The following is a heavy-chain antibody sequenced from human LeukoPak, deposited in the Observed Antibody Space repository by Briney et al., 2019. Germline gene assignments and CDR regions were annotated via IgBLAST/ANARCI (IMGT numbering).Heavy chain of an antibody. D-gene: IGHD3-10*01. CDR2: IYPGNSDT. CDR1: GYGFTNFW. Sequence: GESLKISCKGSGYGFTNFWIGWVRQMPGKGLEWMGIIYPGNSDTRYNPSFQGQVTISADKSISTAYLQWSSLKASDTAMYYCARGNYGSGSYYNVAFDFWGQGTLVTVSS. V-gene: IGHV5-51*01. J-gene: IGHJ4*02. CDR3: ARGNYGSGSYYNVAFDF.